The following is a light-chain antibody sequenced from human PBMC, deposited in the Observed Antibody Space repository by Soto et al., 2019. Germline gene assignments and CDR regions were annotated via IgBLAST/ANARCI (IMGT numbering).Light chain of an antibody. J-gene: IGKJ5*01. CDR3: QQYGT. Sequence: DIQMTQSPSTLSASVGDRVTITCRASQSISSWWAWYQQKPGKAPKLLIYDASSLESGVPSRFSGSGSGTEFTLTISSLQPDDFATYYCQQYGTFGQGTRLEIK. CDR2: DAS. V-gene: IGKV1-5*01. CDR1: QSISSW.